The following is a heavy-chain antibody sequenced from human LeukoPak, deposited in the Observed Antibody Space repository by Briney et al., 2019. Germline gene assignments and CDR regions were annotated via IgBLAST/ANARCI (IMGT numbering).Heavy chain of an antibody. CDR3: ARADYYDSSGPPPFDY. J-gene: IGHJ4*02. CDR1: GYTFTSYD. Sequence: ASVKVSCKASGYTFTSYDINWVRQATGQGLEWMGWMNPNSGNTGYAQKFQGRVTMTRNTSISTAYMELSSLRFEDTAVYYCARADYYDSSGPPPFDYWGQGTLVTVSS. V-gene: IGHV1-8*01. CDR2: MNPNSGNT. D-gene: IGHD3-22*01.